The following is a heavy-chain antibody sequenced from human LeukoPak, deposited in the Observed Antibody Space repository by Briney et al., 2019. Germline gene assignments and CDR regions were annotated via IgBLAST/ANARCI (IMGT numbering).Heavy chain of an antibody. Sequence: PGGSLRLSCAASGFTFSNYYLSCIRQAPGKGPEWISYISSSGTTIYYADSVKGRFTISRDKAKNSLYLQMNRLRAEDTAVYYCARESEEGMILGRSLYWGQGSLVTVSS. D-gene: IGHD2-21*01. CDR3: ARESEEGMILGRSLY. CDR2: ISSSGTTI. J-gene: IGHJ4*02. CDR1: GFTFSNYY. V-gene: IGHV3-11*01.